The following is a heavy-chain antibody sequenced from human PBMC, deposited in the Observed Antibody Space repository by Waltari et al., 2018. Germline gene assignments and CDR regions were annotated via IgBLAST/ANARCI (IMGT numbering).Heavy chain of an antibody. J-gene: IGHJ4*02. D-gene: IGHD1-7*01. CDR2: INQDGSEK. CDR1: GFTLGSFW. CDR3: ARDSLVKGTTGGLDY. Sequence: EVQLVESGGGLVQPGGSLRLSCEASGFTLGSFWIPWVRQAPGKGREWVANINQDGSEKYYVDSVKGRFTISRDNSKSSLYVQMNSLRAEDTAVYYCARDSLVKGTTGGLDYWGQGTLVTVSS. V-gene: IGHV3-7*01.